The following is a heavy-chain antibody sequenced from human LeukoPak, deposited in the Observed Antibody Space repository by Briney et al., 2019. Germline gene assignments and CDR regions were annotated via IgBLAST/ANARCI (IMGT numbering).Heavy chain of an antibody. CDR3: ARVTMGSSSGAFDI. Sequence: SETLSPTCAVYGGSFSGYYWSWIRQPPGKGLEWIGEINHSGSTNYNPSLKSRVTISVDTSKNQFSLKLSSVTAADTAVYYCARVTMGSSSGAFDIWGQGTMVTVSS. CDR2: INHSGST. J-gene: IGHJ3*02. D-gene: IGHD5-24*01. V-gene: IGHV4-34*01. CDR1: GGSFSGYY.